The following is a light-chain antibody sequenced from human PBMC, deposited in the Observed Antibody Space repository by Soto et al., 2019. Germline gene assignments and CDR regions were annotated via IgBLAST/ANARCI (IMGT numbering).Light chain of an antibody. CDR1: SSNIGSHT. V-gene: IGLV1-44*01. J-gene: IGLJ2*01. CDR3: AAWDDSLNGVV. CDR2: SNN. Sequence: QSVLTQPPSASGTPGQRVTISCSGSSSNIGSHTVNWYQQLPGTAPKLLIYSNNQRPSGVPDRFSGSKSGTSASLAISGLQSEDEAAYYCAAWDDSLNGVVFGGGTQLTVL.